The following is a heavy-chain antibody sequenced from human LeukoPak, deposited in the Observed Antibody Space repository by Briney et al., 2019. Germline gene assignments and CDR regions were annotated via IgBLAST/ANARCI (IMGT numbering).Heavy chain of an antibody. CDR1: GGSMSSHY. Sequence: SETLSLTCTVSGGSMSSHYWSWIRQPPGKGLEWIGYIYYSGSTNYNPSLKSRVTISVDTSKNQFSLKLSSVTAADTAVYYCARHGYYDFWSGTQYYFDYWGQGTLVTVSS. J-gene: IGHJ4*02. CDR3: ARHGYYDFWSGTQYYFDY. D-gene: IGHD3-3*01. V-gene: IGHV4-59*08. CDR2: IYYSGST.